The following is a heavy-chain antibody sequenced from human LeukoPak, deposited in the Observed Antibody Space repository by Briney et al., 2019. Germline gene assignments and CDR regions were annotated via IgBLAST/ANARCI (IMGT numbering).Heavy chain of an antibody. D-gene: IGHD2-21*01. CDR3: ASYVVVNPIDY. J-gene: IGHJ4*02. Sequence: NPSETLSLTCAVYGGSFSGYYWSWIRQPPGKGLEWIGSIYYSGSTYYNPSLKSRVTISVDTSKNQFSLKLSSVTAADTAVYYCASYVVVNPIDYWGQGTLVTVSS. CDR1: GGSFSGYY. CDR2: IYYSGST. V-gene: IGHV4-34*01.